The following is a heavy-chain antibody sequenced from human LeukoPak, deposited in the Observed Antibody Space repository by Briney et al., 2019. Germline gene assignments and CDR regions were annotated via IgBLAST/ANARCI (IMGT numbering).Heavy chain of an antibody. CDR2: INPNSGGT. CDR1: GYTFTGYY. CDR3: ARAEYVWGSYYFDY. V-gene: IGHV1-2*04. D-gene: IGHD3-16*01. Sequence: ASVKVSCKASGYTFTGYYMHWVRQAPGQGLEWMGWINPNSGGTNYAQKFQGWVTMTRDTSISTAYMELSRLRSDDTAVYYCARAEYVWGSYYFDYWGQGTLVTVSS. J-gene: IGHJ4*01.